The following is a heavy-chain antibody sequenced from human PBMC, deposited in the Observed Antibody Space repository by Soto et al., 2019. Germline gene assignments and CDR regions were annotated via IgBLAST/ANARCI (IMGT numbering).Heavy chain of an antibody. J-gene: IGHJ4*02. D-gene: IGHD3-16*01. V-gene: IGHV3-66*01. CDR3: ARDPWAADY. CDR1: GFTVSTKY. Sequence: EVQLVESGGGLVQPGGSLRLSCAASGFTVSTKYMSWVRQAPGKGLEWVSVIYSGGSTFYADSVRGRFTISRDNSKNTVNLQMNSLRAEDTAVYYYARDPWAADYWGQGTVVTVSS. CDR2: IYSGGST.